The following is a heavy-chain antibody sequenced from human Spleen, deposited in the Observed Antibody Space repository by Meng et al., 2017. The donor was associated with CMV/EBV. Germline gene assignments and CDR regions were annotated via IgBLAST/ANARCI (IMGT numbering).Heavy chain of an antibody. Sequence: SETLSLTCSVSGGSISSSSYYWGWIRQPPGKGLEWIGSIYYSGITYYSPSLKSRVTMSLDTSKNQFSLKLSSVTAADTAVYYCARDVIDSDEGLDYWGQGTLVTVSS. J-gene: IGHJ4*02. CDR3: ARDVIDSDEGLDY. V-gene: IGHV4-39*07. CDR1: GGSISSSSYY. CDR2: IYYSGIT. D-gene: IGHD2/OR15-2a*01.